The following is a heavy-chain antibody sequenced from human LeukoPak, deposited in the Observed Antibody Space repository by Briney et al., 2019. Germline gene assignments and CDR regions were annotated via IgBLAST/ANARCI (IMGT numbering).Heavy chain of an antibody. CDR3: AAEYCGGGFCYTRHSGHDY. CDR2: ISYDGSNK. V-gene: IGHV3-30-3*01. CDR1: GFTFSSYA. Sequence: PGGSLRLSCAASGFTFSSYAMHWVRQAPGKGLEWVAVISYDGSNKYYADSVKGRFTISRDNSKNTLYLQMNSLRAEDTAVYYCAAEYCGGGFCYTRHSGHDYWGQGTLVTVSS. D-gene: IGHD2-15*01. J-gene: IGHJ4*02.